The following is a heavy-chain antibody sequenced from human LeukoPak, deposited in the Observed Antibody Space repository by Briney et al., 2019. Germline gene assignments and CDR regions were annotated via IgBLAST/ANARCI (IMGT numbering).Heavy chain of an antibody. Sequence: QAGGSLRLSCSASGFTFSSYAMNWVRQAPGKGLEWVSTISGGGDATYYADSVKGRFTISRDNSKNTLYLQMNSLRVEDTAVYYCARDSSMLRGPLVIYYFDFWGQGTLVTVPS. V-gene: IGHV3-23*01. J-gene: IGHJ4*02. CDR2: ISGGGDAT. CDR3: ARDSSMLRGPLVIYYFDF. CDR1: GFTFSSYA. D-gene: IGHD3-10*01.